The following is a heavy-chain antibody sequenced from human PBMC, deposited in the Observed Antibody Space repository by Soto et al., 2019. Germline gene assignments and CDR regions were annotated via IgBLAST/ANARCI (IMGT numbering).Heavy chain of an antibody. CDR1: GFTFISYA. CDR2: ISGSGGST. J-gene: IGHJ4*02. Sequence: WGSLRLSCAASGFTFISYAMILFRHSPGKGLEWVSAISGSGGSTYYADSVKGRFTISRDNSKNTLYLQMNSLRAEDTAVYYCAKDSTVGATTTFDYWGQGTLVTVSS. D-gene: IGHD1-26*01. CDR3: AKDSTVGATTTFDY. V-gene: IGHV3-23*01.